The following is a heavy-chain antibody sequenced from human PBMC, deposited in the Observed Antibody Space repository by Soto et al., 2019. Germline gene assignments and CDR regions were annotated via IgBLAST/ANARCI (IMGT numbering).Heavy chain of an antibody. V-gene: IGHV3-21*01. CDR1: GFTFSSYS. Sequence: EVQLVESGGGLVKPGGSLRLSCAASGFTFSSYSMNWVRQAPGKGLEWVSSISSSSSYIYYADSVKGRYTISRDDAKNSLYLQMNGLRAEDTAVYYCARDKQWLVRGYYYGMDVWGQGTTVTVSS. CDR3: ARDKQWLVRGYYYGMDV. D-gene: IGHD6-19*01. J-gene: IGHJ6*02. CDR2: ISSSSSYI.